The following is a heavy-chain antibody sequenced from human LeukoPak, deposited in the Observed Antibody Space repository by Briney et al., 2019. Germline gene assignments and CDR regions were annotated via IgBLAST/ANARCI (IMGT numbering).Heavy chain of an antibody. CDR1: GFTFSNYA. D-gene: IGHD3-22*01. J-gene: IGHJ4*02. CDR2: ISGSGGST. V-gene: IGHV3-23*01. Sequence: GGSLRLSCAASGFTFSNYAMSWVRQAPGKGLEWVSAISGSGGSTYYADSVKGRFTISRDNSKNTLYLQMNSLRAEDTAVYYCAKDLPRTNYDSSGYYSPFDYWGQGTLVTVSS. CDR3: AKDLPRTNYDSSGYYSPFDY.